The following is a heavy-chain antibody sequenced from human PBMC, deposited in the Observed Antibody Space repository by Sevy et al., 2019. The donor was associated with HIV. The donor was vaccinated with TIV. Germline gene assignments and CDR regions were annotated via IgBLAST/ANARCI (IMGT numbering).Heavy chain of an antibody. J-gene: IGHJ4*02. CDR2: ISGSGGST. V-gene: IGHV3-23*01. CDR3: AKDRPVKSPYQPLPDYYFDY. CDR1: GFTFSSYA. D-gene: IGHD2-2*01. Sequence: GGSLRLSCAASGFTFSSYAMSWVRQAPGKGLEWVSAISGSGGSTYYADSVKGRFTISRDNSKNTAYLQMNSLRAEDTAVYYCAKDRPVKSPYQPLPDYYFDYWGQGTMVTVSS.